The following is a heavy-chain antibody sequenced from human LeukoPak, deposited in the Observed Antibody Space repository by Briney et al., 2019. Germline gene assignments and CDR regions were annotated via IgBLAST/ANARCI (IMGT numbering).Heavy chain of an antibody. CDR3: ARVRIRGYNWFDP. V-gene: IGHV1-8*03. D-gene: IGHD1-14*01. Sequence: ASVKVSCKASGYTFTSYDINWVRQATGQGLEWMGWMNPISGNTGYAQKFQGRVSITRNNSISTAYMELSSLRSEDTAVYYCARVRIRGYNWFDPWGQGTLDTVS. J-gene: IGHJ5*02. CDR1: GYTFTSYD. CDR2: MNPISGNT.